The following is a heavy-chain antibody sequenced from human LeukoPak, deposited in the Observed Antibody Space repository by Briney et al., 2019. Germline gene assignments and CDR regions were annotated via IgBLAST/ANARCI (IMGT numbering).Heavy chain of an antibody. D-gene: IGHD3-22*01. CDR1: GYTFTSYY. CDR3: ASIHYYDSSGRVVGVDY. V-gene: IGHV1-46*01. J-gene: IGHJ4*02. CDR2: INPSGGST. Sequence: ASVKVSCTASGYTFTSYYMHWVRQAPGQGLEWMGIINPSGGSTSYAQKFQGRVTMTRDTSTSTVYMELSSLRSEDTAVYYCASIHYYDSSGRVVGVDYWGQGTLVTVSS.